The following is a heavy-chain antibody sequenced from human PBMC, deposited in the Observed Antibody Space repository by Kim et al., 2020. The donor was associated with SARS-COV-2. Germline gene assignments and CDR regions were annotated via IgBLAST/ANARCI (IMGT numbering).Heavy chain of an antibody. V-gene: IGHV4-59*13. J-gene: IGHJ4*02. Sequence: SETLSLTCTVSGGSISSYYWSWIRQPPGKGLEWIGHIYYSGSTNYNPSLKSRVTISVDTSKNQFSLKLSSVTAADTAVYYCARGEGAATDIDYWGQGTLVTVSS. CDR1: GGSISSYY. D-gene: IGHD2-15*01. CDR2: IYYSGST. CDR3: ARGEGAATDIDY.